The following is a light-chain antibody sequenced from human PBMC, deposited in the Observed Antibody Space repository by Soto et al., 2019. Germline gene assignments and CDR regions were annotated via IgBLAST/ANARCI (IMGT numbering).Light chain of an antibody. V-gene: IGKV1-5*01. J-gene: IGKJ1*01. CDR2: DAS. Sequence: DIVLTQSPSTLSASVGDRVTITCRASQSSSSWLAWYQQKPGKAPKLLIYDASSLESGVPSRFSGSGSGTEFTLTIRSLEPDDFATYYCQQYNSYSPTFGQGTKVDI. CDR1: QSSSSW. CDR3: QQYNSYSPT.